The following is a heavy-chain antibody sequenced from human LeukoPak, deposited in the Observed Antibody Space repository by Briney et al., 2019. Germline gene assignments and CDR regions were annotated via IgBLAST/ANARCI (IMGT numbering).Heavy chain of an antibody. CDR3: ARGQEQWLVRSWFDP. Sequence: ASVKVSCKASGYTFTSYDINWARQATGQGLEWMGWMNPNSGNTGYAQKFQGRVTMARNTSISTAYMELSSLRSEDTAVYYCARGQEQWLVRSWFDPWGQGTLVTVSS. CDR1: GYTFTSYD. CDR2: MNPNSGNT. V-gene: IGHV1-8*01. J-gene: IGHJ5*02. D-gene: IGHD6-19*01.